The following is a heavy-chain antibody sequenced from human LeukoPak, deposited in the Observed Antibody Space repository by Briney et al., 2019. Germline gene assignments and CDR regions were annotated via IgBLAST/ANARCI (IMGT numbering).Heavy chain of an antibody. CDR2: INGRADES. CDR3: AKGGAITGWYWFDP. Sequence: PGGSLRLSCAASGFTFSNYGMNWVRQAPGKGLGWGSSINGRADESHHADAVKGRFTISIDNSKNTLYLQMNSLRAEDTALYYCAKGGAITGWYWFDPWGPGTPVTVSS. D-gene: IGHD6-19*01. J-gene: IGHJ5*02. CDR1: GFTFSNYG. V-gene: IGHV3-23*01.